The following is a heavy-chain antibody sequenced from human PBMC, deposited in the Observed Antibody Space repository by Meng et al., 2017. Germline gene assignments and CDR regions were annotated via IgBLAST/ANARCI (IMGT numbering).Heavy chain of an antibody. CDR1: GFTFSSYS. CDR2: ISSSSSYI. J-gene: IGHJ6*02. Sequence: GESLKISCAASGFTFSSYSMNWVRQAPGKGLEWVSSISSSSSYIYYADSVKGRVTISRDNAKNSLYLQMNSLRAEDTAVYYCARPLIVGATNWNGFYYYYGMDVWGQGTTVTVSS. D-gene: IGHD1-26*01. CDR3: ARPLIVGATNWNGFYYYYGMDV. V-gene: IGHV3-21*01.